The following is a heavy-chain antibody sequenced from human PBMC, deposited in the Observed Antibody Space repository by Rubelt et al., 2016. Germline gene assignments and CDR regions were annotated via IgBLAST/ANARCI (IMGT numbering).Heavy chain of an antibody. D-gene: IGHD1-26*01. CDR2: ISYDGSNK. Sequence: VQLVESGGGVVQPGRSLRLSCAASGFTFSSYGMHWVRQAPGKGLEWVAVISYDGSNKYYADSVKGRFTISRDNSKNTLYLQMNSLRAEDTAVYYCAKGSSRGSKDYYSYFYAMDVWGQGTTVTVSS. CDR3: AKGSSRGSKDYYSYFYAMDV. V-gene: IGHV3-30*18. CDR1: GFTFSSYG. J-gene: IGHJ6*02.